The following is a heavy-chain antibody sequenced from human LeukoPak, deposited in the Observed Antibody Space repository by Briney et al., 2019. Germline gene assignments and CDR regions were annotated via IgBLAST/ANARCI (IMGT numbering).Heavy chain of an antibody. Sequence: SVKVSCKASGVTFSSYAISWVRQAPGQGLEWMGGIIPIFGTANYAQKFQGRVTITADESTSTAYMELSSLRSEDTAVYYCARAAYDFWSGYPSPMDVWGQGTTVTVSS. CDR3: ARAAYDFWSGYPSPMDV. CDR2: IIPIFGTA. D-gene: IGHD3-3*01. J-gene: IGHJ6*02. V-gene: IGHV1-69*13. CDR1: GVTFSSYA.